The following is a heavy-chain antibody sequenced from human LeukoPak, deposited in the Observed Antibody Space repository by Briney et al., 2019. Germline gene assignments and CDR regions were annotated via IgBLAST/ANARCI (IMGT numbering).Heavy chain of an antibody. D-gene: IGHD2-2*01. CDR3: ARRLTQYDCFDP. CDR2: TYYRSTWYN. Sequence: SQTLSLTCAISGDIVSSNSVTWNWIRQSPSRGLEWLGRTYYRSTWYNDYAVSVRGRVTVNPDTSKNQFSLHLNSVTPEDTAVYYCARRLTQYDCFDPWGQGILVTVSS. V-gene: IGHV6-1*01. CDR1: GDIVSSNSVT. J-gene: IGHJ5*02.